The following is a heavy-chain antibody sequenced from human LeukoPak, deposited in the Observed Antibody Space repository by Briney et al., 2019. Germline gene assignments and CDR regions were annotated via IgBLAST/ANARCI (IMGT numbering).Heavy chain of an antibody. CDR2: INPNSGGT. V-gene: IGHV1-2*02. Sequence: GASVKVSCKASGYTFTGYYMHWVRQAPGQGLEWMGWINPNSGGTNYAQKFQGRVTMTRDTSISTAYMELSRLRSDDTAVYYCAREGRKRVRWLQPYNWFDPWGQGTLVTVSS. D-gene: IGHD5-24*01. J-gene: IGHJ5*02. CDR1: GYTFTGYY. CDR3: AREGRKRVRWLQPYNWFDP.